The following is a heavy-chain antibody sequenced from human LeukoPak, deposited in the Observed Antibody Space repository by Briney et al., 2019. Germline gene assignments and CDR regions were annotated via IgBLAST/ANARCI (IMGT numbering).Heavy chain of an antibody. CDR1: GLRFDSFY. CDR3: ARSLIVASEDY. Sequence: GGSLRLSCAASGLRFDSFYMRWIRQVPGKGLDYIALISASGAVPYYAESVKGRFTISRDNAKNSVSLQLYSLSADDTAIYYCARSLIVASEDYWGQGTQVTVSS. CDR2: ISASGAVP. D-gene: IGHD3-22*01. J-gene: IGHJ4*02. V-gene: IGHV3-11*04.